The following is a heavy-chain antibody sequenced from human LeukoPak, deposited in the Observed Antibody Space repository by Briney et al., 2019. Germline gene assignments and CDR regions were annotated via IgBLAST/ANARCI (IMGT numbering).Heavy chain of an antibody. CDR1: GYTFTNYA. J-gene: IGHJ4*02. CDR3: ARSPGGNARTWLDY. Sequence: ASVKVSCKASGYTFTNYALHRVRQAPGQRLEWMGWTNGATGNTRFSQDFQGRLTITIDTSASTGYMELSSLRSEDTAVYYCARSPGGNARTWLDYWGQGTLVTVSS. CDR2: TNGATGNT. D-gene: IGHD2-8*02. V-gene: IGHV1-3*02.